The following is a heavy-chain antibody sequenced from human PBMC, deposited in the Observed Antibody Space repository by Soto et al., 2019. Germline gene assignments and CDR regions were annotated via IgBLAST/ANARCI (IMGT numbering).Heavy chain of an antibody. J-gene: IGHJ4*02. CDR3: AKDRDYGDYFDS. D-gene: IGHD4-17*01. V-gene: IGHV3-9*01. Sequence: PWGSLRLSCAASGFTFDDYAMHWVRQAPGKGLEWVSGISWNGGSIGYADSVKGRFTISRDNAKNSLYLQMNSLRAEDTALYYCAKDRDYGDYFDSWGQGTLVTVSS. CDR2: ISWNGGSI. CDR1: GFTFDDYA.